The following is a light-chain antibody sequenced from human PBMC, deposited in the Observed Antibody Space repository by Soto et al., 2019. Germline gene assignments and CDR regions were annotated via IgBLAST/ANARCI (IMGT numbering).Light chain of an antibody. V-gene: IGKV3-20*01. CDR1: QSVSSSY. CDR3: QQYGSSSWT. Sequence: EIVLTPSPGTLSLSPAERATLSCRASQSVSSSYLAWYQQKPGQAPRLLIYRVFNRATGIPDRFSGSGSGTEFTLTISRLEPEDFAVYYCQQYGSSSWTFGQGTKVDIK. CDR2: RVF. J-gene: IGKJ1*01.